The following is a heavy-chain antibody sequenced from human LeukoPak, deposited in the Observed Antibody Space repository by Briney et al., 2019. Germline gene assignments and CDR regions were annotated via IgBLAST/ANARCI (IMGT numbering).Heavy chain of an antibody. J-gene: IGHJ4*02. CDR3: AREGSETTVTTSPLVYDY. Sequence: ASVKVSCKASGGTFSSYAISWVRQAPGQGLEWMGRIIPILGIANYAQKFQGRVTITADKSTSTAYMELRSLRSDDTAVYYCAREGSETTVTTSPLVYDYWGQGTLVTVSS. D-gene: IGHD4-17*01. CDR1: GGTFSSYA. V-gene: IGHV1-69*04. CDR2: IIPILGIA.